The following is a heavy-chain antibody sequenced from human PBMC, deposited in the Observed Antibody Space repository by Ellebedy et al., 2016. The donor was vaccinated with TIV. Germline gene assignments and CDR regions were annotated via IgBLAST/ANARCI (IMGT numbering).Heavy chain of an antibody. Sequence: PGGSLRLSCAGSGFTFSSYWMSWVRQAPGEGLEWVANIKYDASETYYVASVKGRFTISRDNAKKSLYLQMDSLRADDTGIYYCARWYDDSWTGYYSWGQGILVTVSS. CDR1: GFTFSSYW. CDR3: ARWYDDSWTGYYS. V-gene: IGHV3-7*02. J-gene: IGHJ4*02. D-gene: IGHD3-3*01. CDR2: IKYDASET.